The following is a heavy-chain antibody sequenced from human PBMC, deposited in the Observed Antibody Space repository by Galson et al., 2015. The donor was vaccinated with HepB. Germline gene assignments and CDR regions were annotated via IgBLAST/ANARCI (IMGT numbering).Heavy chain of an antibody. D-gene: IGHD6-6*01. CDR2: ISFDGSNK. CDR3: AKDHGYSSSSVLNH. J-gene: IGHJ5*02. CDR1: GFTFVSYG. V-gene: IGHV3-30*18. Sequence: SLRLSCAASGFTFVSYGIHWVRQAPGKGLEWVAVISFDGSNKYYADSVKGRLTISRDNSKNTVYLQMNSLRGEDTAVYYCAKDHGYSSSSVLNHWGQGTLVTVSS.